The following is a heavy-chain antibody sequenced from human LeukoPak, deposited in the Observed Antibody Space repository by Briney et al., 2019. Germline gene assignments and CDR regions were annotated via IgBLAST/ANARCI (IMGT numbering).Heavy chain of an antibody. Sequence: SVKVSCKASGGTFSSYAISWVRQAPGQGLEWMGGIIPIFGTAHYAQKFQGRVTITTDESTSTAYMEPSSLRSEDTAVYYCARVHRSALTTVITPWYYYMDVWGKGTTVTVSS. V-gene: IGHV1-69*05. D-gene: IGHD4-17*01. CDR3: ARVHRSALTTVITPWYYYMDV. J-gene: IGHJ6*03. CDR1: GGTFSSYA. CDR2: IIPIFGTA.